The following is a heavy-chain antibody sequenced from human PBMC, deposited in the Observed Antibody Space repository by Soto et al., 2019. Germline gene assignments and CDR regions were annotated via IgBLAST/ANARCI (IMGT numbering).Heavy chain of an antibody. D-gene: IGHD6-19*01. CDR2: IRSKVNSYAT. CDR1: GFTFSGSA. V-gene: IGHV3-73*02. Sequence: EVQLVESGGGLVQPGGSLKLSCAASGFTFSGSAMHWVRQTSGKGLEWVGRIRSKVNSYATAYAASVKGRFTISRDDLKITAYLQKNSLKTEDTAVYYCTRDSSGWPDWGQGTLVTVSS. J-gene: IGHJ4*02. CDR3: TRDSSGWPD.